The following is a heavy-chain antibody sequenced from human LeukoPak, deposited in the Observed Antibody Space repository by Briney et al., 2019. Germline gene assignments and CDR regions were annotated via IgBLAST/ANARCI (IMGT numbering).Heavy chain of an antibody. CDR3: VRGGYDSSGTYIATFDF. Sequence: GGSLRLSCAASGFTFRTSWMLWVRQAPGKGLVWVSRINTDGSNTVNSDSVKGRFTISRDNAKNTLYLQMTSLRAEDTAVYYCVRGGYDSSGTYIATFDFWGQGTLVTVSS. CDR1: GFTFRTSW. D-gene: IGHD3-22*01. V-gene: IGHV3-74*01. CDR2: INTDGSNT. J-gene: IGHJ5*01.